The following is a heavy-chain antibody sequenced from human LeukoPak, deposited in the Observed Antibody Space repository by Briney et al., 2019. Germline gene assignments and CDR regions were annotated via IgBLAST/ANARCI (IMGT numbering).Heavy chain of an antibody. CDR3: ARSRAWINFDY. Sequence: GGSLRLSCAASGFTFSSYSMNWVRQAPGKGLEWVSSISSSSSYIYYADSVKGRFTISRDNAKNSLYLQMSSLRAEDTAVYYCARSRAWINFDYWGQGTLVTVSS. CDR2: ISSSSSYI. CDR1: GFTFSSYS. V-gene: IGHV3-21*01. J-gene: IGHJ4*02. D-gene: IGHD5-12*01.